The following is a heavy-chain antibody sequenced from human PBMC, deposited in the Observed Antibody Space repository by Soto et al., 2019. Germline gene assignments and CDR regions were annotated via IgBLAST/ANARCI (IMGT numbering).Heavy chain of an antibody. J-gene: IGHJ4*02. D-gene: IGHD6-6*01. V-gene: IGHV1-69*01. CDR2: IIPIFGTP. Sequence: QVHLVQSGAEVQKPGSSVKVSCKASGGIFSSYAITWVRQAPGQGLEWMGGIIPIFGTPKYAQKFQGRVTITADESTSTVYMELSSLRSEDTAVYYCARVYSSSPVFDNWGQGTLVTVSS. CDR3: ARVYSSSPVFDN. CDR1: GGIFSSYA.